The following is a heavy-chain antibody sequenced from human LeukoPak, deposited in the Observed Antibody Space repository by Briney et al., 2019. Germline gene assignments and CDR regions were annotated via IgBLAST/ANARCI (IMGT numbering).Heavy chain of an antibody. CDR2: ISGSGGST. V-gene: IGHV3-23*01. D-gene: IGHD3-22*01. CDR1: GFTFSTYA. J-gene: IGHJ4*02. CDR3: AKDRAYYSDSSGYYLVRAYDY. Sequence: PGGSLRLSCAASGFTFSTYAMSWVRQAPGKGLEWVSGISGSGGSTFYADSVKGRFTISGDNSKNTLYLQMNSLRAGDTAVYYCAKDRAYYSDSSGYYLVRAYDYWGQGTLVTVSS.